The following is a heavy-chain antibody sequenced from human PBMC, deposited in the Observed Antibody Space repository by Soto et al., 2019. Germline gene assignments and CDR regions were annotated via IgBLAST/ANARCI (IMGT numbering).Heavy chain of an antibody. Sequence: SETLSLTCCVYGGSFSGYYWSWIRQPPGKGLEWIGEINHSGSTNYNPSLKSRVTISVDTSRNQFSLKLSSVSAADTAVYYCATGRGVRGVIITTYYYYGLDVWGQGTTVTVSS. D-gene: IGHD3-10*01. CDR3: ATGRGVRGVIITTYYYYGLDV. J-gene: IGHJ6*02. CDR1: GGSFSGYY. CDR2: INHSGST. V-gene: IGHV4-34*01.